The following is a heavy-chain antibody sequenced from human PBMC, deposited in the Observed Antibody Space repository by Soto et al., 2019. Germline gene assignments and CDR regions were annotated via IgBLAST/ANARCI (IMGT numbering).Heavy chain of an antibody. CDR3: VKDRDSNSWPSRDV. CDR1: GYTFTRNG. J-gene: IGHJ6*02. D-gene: IGHD3-22*01. Sequence: ASVKVSCKTSGYTFTRNGISWVRQAPGQGLEWMGWISPKSGSIKYAQKFQGRVIMTTDSSTSTAYMEVRSLRSDDTAVYYCVKDRDSNSWPSRDVWGPGTTVTVSS. V-gene: IGHV1-18*01. CDR2: ISPKSGSI.